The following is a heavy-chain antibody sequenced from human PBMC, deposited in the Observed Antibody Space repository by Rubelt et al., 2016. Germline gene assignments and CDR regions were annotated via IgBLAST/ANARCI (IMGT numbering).Heavy chain of an antibody. D-gene: IGHD3-10*01. CDR2: YSGST. J-gene: IGHJ4*02. Sequence: YSGSTNYNPSLKSRVTISVDTSKNQFSLKLSSVTAADTAVYYCARDYSGYFDYWGQGTLVTVSS. V-gene: IGHV4-59*01. CDR3: ARDYSGYFDY.